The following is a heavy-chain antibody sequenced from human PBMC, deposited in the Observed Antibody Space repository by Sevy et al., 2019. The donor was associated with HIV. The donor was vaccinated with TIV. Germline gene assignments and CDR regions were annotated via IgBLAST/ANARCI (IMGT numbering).Heavy chain of an antibody. D-gene: IGHD3-10*01. CDR1: GFTFRNFG. J-gene: IGHJ6*02. CDR3: VRGGSGDYYYYGVDV. V-gene: IGHV3-30*03. CDR2: VSYDGSSK. Sequence: GGSLRLSCVGSGFTFRNFGVHWLRQAPGKGLEWLSVVSYDGSSKYYVDSVKGRFIISRDNAKNTLYLQMNSLRTEDTAVYYCVRGGSGDYYYYGVDVWGQGATVTVSS.